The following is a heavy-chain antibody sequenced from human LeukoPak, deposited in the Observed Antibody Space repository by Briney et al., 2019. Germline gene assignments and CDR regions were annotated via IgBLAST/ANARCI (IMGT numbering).Heavy chain of an antibody. V-gene: IGHV4-59*08. CDR3: ARRSYGTDYFDY. J-gene: IGHJ4*02. D-gene: IGHD5-18*01. Sequence: SETLSLTCTVSGGSISSYYCSWIRQPPGKGLEWIGYIHYSGSTNYNPSLKSRVTISVDTSKNQFSLKLSSVTAADTAVYYCARRSYGTDYFDYWGQGTLVTVSS. CDR1: GGSISSYY. CDR2: IHYSGST.